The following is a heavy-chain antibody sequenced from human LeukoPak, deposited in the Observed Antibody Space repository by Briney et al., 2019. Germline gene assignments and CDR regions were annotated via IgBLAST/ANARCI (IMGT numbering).Heavy chain of an antibody. Sequence: SETLSLTCTVSGGSISSSSYYWGWIRQPPGTGLEWIGSIHYSGSTNYNPSLKSRVTISVDTSKNQFSLKLSSVTAADTAVYYCARGYCSGGSCYSYYYYNYMDVWGKGTTVTVSS. CDR2: IHYSGST. J-gene: IGHJ6*03. CDR3: ARGYCSGGSCYSYYYYNYMDV. V-gene: IGHV4-39*07. D-gene: IGHD2-15*01. CDR1: GGSISSSSYY.